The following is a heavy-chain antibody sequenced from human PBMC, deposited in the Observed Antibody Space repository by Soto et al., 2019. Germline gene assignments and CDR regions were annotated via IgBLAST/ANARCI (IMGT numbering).Heavy chain of an antibody. J-gene: IGHJ6*02. CDR1: GFTFSSYS. CDR2: ISSSSSTI. Sequence: EVQLVESGGGLVQPGGSLRLSCAASGFTFSSYSMNWVRQAPGKGLEWVSYISSSSSTIYYADSVKGRFTISRDNAKNSLYLQMNSLRAEDTAVDYCARDEEGMDVWGQGTTVTVSS. CDR3: ARDEEGMDV. V-gene: IGHV3-48*01.